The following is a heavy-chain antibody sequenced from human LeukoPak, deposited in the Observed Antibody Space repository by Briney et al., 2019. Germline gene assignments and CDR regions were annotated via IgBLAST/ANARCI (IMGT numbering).Heavy chain of an antibody. Sequence: SETLSLTCTVSGGSISSYYWSWIRQPPGKGLEWIGYFYYSGSTNYNPPLKSRVTISVDTSKNQFSLKLSSVTAADTAVYYCARERGYCSSTSCPLFDYWGQGTLVTVSS. CDR3: ARERGYCSSTSCPLFDY. J-gene: IGHJ4*02. CDR2: FYYSGST. CDR1: GGSISSYY. V-gene: IGHV4-59*01. D-gene: IGHD2-2*01.